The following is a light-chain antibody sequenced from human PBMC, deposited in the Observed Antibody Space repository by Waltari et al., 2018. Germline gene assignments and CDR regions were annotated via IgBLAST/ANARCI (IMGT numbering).Light chain of an antibody. V-gene: IGLV3-10*01. CDR2: ADN. J-gene: IGLJ2*01. Sequence: SFDLTQPPSVSVSPGQAASVTCSGDGLPTKLAYWFQKKSGQAPVLIIYADNKRPTGIPERFSASSSGTMATWTISGAQVEDEADYFCYTEDSTWGAFGGGTKLTVL. CDR3: YTEDSTWGA. CDR1: GLPTKL.